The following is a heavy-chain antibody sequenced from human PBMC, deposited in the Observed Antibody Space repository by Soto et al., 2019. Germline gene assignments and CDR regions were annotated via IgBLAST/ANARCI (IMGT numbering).Heavy chain of an antibody. CDR1: GFTFSNYC. D-gene: IGHD6-13*01. V-gene: IGHV3-23*01. CDR3: VSSWAY. J-gene: IGHJ4*02. CDR2: ITTSGVST. Sequence: GGSLRLSCAASGFTFSNYCMNWVRLAPGKGLEWVSTITTSGVSTFYADSVKGRFTISRDNSKNTLDLQMHSLRVDDTAIYYCVSSWAYSGRGVVVAVSS.